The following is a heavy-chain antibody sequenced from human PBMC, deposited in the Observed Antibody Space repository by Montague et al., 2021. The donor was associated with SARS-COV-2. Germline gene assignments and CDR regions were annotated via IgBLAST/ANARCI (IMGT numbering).Heavy chain of an antibody. J-gene: IGHJ2*01. D-gene: IGHD3-10*01. CDR3: ARDLRGPTADTWYFDL. CDR1: EFTFGNKA. V-gene: IGHV3-23*01. CDR2: ISGSGDRT. Sequence: SLRLSCAASEFTFGNKAMSWVRQAPGKGLEWVSAISGSGDRTYYADSVKGRCTISRDNTKNSLYLEMHNLRVEDTAVYYCARDLRGPTADTWYFDLWGRGTLVAVSA.